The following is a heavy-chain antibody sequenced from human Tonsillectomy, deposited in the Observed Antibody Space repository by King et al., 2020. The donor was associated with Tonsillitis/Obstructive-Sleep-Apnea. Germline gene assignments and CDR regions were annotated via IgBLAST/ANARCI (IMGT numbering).Heavy chain of an antibody. V-gene: IGHV3-9*01. D-gene: IGHD3-22*01. CDR3: AKDISSNYYDSSCYNSP. CDR1: GFSFDDYA. J-gene: IGHJ5*02. Sequence: VQLVESGGGLVQPGRSLRLSCAASGFSFDDYAMHWVRQAPGKGLEWVSGISWNSGSIGYADSVKGRFTISRDNAKNSLYLQMNSLRAEDTALYYCAKDISSNYYDSSCYNSPWGQGTLVTVSS. CDR2: ISWNSGSI.